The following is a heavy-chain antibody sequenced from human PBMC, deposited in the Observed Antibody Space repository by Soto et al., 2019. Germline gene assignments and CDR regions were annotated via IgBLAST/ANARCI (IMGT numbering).Heavy chain of an antibody. Sequence: SETLSLTCAVYGGSFSGYYWSWIRQPPGKGLEWIGEINNSGSTNYNASLKSRVTIPVDTSKNQFPLKLSSVTAADTAAYYCASPPWGGDYGYWGQGTLVTVSS. J-gene: IGHJ4*02. CDR3: ASPPWGGDYGY. D-gene: IGHD4-17*01. CDR1: GGSFSGYY. V-gene: IGHV4-34*01. CDR2: INNSGST.